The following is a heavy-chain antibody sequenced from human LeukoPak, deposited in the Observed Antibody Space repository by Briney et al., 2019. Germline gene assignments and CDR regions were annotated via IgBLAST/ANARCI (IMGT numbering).Heavy chain of an antibody. J-gene: IGHJ3*02. CDR2: ISGSGGST. Sequence: GGSLRLSCAASGFTFSSYAMSWVRQAPGKGLEWVSAISGSGGSTYYADSVKGRFTISRDNSKNTLYLQMNSLRAEDTAVYYCAKDSDSSGYPEHAFDIWGQGTTVTVSS. CDR3: AKDSDSSGYPEHAFDI. D-gene: IGHD3-22*01. V-gene: IGHV3-23*01. CDR1: GFTFSSYA.